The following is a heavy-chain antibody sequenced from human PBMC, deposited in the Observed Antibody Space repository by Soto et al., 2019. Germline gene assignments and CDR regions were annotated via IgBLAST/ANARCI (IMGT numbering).Heavy chain of an antibody. CDR2: ISYDGSNK. D-gene: IGHD2-2*01. J-gene: IGHJ6*02. V-gene: IGHV3-30-3*01. CDR3: ARALVPAAKGVYYYYYGMDV. Sequence: GGSLRLSCAASGFTFSSYAMHWVRQAPGKGLEWVAVISYDGSNKYYADSMKGRFTISRDNSKNTLYLQMNSLRAEDTAVYYCARALVPAAKGVYYYYYGMDVWGQGTTVTVSS. CDR1: GFTFSSYA.